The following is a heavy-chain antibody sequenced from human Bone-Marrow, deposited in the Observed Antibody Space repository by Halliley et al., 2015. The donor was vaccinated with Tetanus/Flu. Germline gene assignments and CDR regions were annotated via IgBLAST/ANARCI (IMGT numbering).Heavy chain of an antibody. J-gene: IGHJ4*02. Sequence: KGLGWIGEIFQRGNTNYNPSLKSRVTISLDRSKNHFSLSLTSVTAADTAVYYCVANGFYSLDYWGQGTLVSVSS. CDR2: IFQRGNT. V-gene: IGHV4-34*12. CDR3: VANGFYSLDY. D-gene: IGHD3-3*01.